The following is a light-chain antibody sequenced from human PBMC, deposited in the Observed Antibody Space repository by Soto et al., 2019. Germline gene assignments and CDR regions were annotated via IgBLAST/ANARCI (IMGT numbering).Light chain of an antibody. Sequence: IVLTQSPGTLSLSPGERATLSCRASQSVSSSYLAWYQQKPGQAPRLLIYGASSRATGIPDRFSGSGSGTDFTLTISRLEPEDFAVYYCQQRSNWPRWTFGQGTKV. CDR1: QSVSSSY. CDR2: GAS. CDR3: QQRSNWPRWT. J-gene: IGKJ1*01. V-gene: IGKV3D-20*02.